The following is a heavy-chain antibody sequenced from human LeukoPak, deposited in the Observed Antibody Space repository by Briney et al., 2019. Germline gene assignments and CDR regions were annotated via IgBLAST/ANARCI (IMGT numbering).Heavy chain of an antibody. D-gene: IGHD4-17*01. CDR1: GFTFSSYS. Sequence: GGSLRLSCAASGFTFSSYSMNWVRQAPGKGLEWVSYISSSSSTIYYADSVKGRFTISRDNAKNSLYLQMNSLRAEDTAVYYCARDGLPLDAYGDSAMDGRDGYGVAVWGQGTTVTVSS. J-gene: IGHJ6*02. CDR3: ARDGLPLDAYGDSAMDGRDGYGVAV. V-gene: IGHV3-48*01. CDR2: ISSSSSTI.